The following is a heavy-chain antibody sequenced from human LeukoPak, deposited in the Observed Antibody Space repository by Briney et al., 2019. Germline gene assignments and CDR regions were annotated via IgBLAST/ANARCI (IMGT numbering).Heavy chain of an antibody. V-gene: IGHV3-9*01. J-gene: IGHJ4*02. D-gene: IGHD2-15*01. CDR1: GFTFDDYA. CDR2: ISWNSGSI. CDR3: AKAKVALDY. Sequence: GGSLRLSRAASGFTFDDYAMHWVRQAPGKGLEWVSGISWNSGSIGYADSVKGRFTISRDNAKNSLHLQMNSLRAEDTALYYCAKAKVALDYWGQGTLVTVSS.